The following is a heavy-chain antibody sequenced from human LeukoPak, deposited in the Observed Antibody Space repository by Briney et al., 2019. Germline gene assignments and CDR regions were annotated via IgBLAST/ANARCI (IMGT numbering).Heavy chain of an antibody. V-gene: IGHV4-59*08. Sequence: PSETLSLTCTVSGASIDSYYWSWIRQPPGKGLEWIGYTHNNGDSNYNPSLKSRPTISVDTSKNEVSLVLTSVTAADTALYYCARQPAGTAAFDIWAQGTMAIVSA. CDR3: ARQPAGTAAFDI. CDR1: GASIDSYY. D-gene: IGHD1-14*01. CDR2: THNNGDS. J-gene: IGHJ3*02.